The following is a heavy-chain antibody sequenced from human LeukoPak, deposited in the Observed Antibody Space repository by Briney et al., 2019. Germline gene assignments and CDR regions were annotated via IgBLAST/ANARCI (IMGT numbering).Heavy chain of an antibody. CDR1: GYTFTGYY. V-gene: IGHV7-4-1*02. CDR3: ARDGAKLDY. J-gene: IGHJ4*02. Sequence: GASVKVSCKASGYTFTGYYIHWVRQAPGQGLEWMGWIDTNTGNPTYAQGFTGRFVFSLDTSVSTTFLQISSLKAEDTAVFYCARDGAKLDYWGQGTLVTVSS. CDR2: IDTNTGNP.